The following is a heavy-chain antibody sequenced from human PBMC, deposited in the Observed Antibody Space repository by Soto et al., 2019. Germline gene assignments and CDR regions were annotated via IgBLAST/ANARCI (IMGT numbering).Heavy chain of an antibody. Sequence: PSETLSLTCAVYGGSFSGYYWSWIRQPPGKGLEWIGEINHSGSTNYNPSLKSRVTISVDTSKNQFSLKLSSVTAADTAVYYCARATMIVVVITEGSWFDPWGQGTLVTVSS. CDR3: ARATMIVVVITEGSWFDP. V-gene: IGHV4-34*01. D-gene: IGHD3-22*01. J-gene: IGHJ5*02. CDR2: INHSGST. CDR1: GGSFSGYY.